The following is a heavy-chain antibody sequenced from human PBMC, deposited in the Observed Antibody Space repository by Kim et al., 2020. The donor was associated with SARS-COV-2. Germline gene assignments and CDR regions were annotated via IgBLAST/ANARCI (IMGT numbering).Heavy chain of an antibody. Sequence: GGSLRLSCAASGFTFSSYTMSWVRQAPGKGLEWVSSISSRSTYIDYADSLKGRFTISRDNAENSLYLQMSSLRAEDTAVYYCAKASGEYTRQPLEYWGQGTLVTVSS. CDR1: GFTFSSYT. CDR2: ISSRSTYI. J-gene: IGHJ4*02. CDR3: AKASGEYTRQPLEY. V-gene: IGHV3-21*03. D-gene: IGHD3-16*01.